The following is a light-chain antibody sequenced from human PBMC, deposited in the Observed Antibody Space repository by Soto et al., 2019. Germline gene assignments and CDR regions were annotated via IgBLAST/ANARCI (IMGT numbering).Light chain of an antibody. CDR2: GAS. CDR3: KQYGSSPRT. J-gene: IGKJ1*01. V-gene: IGKV3-20*01. CDR1: QSVSSSY. Sequence: EVVLTQSPGTLSLSPGERATLSCRASQSVSSSYLAWYQQKPGQAPRLLIYGASSRATDIPDRFSGSGSGTDYTLTISRLEPEDFAVYYCKQYGSSPRTFGQGTKVEIK.